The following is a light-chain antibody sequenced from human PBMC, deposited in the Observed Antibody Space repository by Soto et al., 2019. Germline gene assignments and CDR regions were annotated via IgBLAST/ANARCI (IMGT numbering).Light chain of an antibody. Sequence: QSVLTQPASVSGSPGQSITISCTGTSSDVGNYNYVSWYQQHPGKAPKLIIYDVSNRPSGVSNRFSGSKSGNTASLTISGLQAEDEADYYCSSYTTSNTLYVFGTGTRSPS. V-gene: IGLV2-14*01. J-gene: IGLJ1*01. CDR3: SSYTTSNTLYV. CDR2: DVS. CDR1: SSDVGNYNY.